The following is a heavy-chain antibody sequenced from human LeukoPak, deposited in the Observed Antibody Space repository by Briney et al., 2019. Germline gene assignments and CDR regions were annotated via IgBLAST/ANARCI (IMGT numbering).Heavy chain of an antibody. CDR3: AKDWYSSSRGGGY. J-gene: IGHJ4*02. D-gene: IGHD6-6*01. V-gene: IGHV3-30*02. Sequence: PGGSLRLSCAASGFTFRRYGKHWGREARGKGREGVAFIRYDGSNKYYADSVKGRFTISRDNSKNTLYLQMNSLRAEDTAVYYCAKDWYSSSRGGGYWGQGTLVTVSS. CDR1: GFTFRRYG. CDR2: IRYDGSNK.